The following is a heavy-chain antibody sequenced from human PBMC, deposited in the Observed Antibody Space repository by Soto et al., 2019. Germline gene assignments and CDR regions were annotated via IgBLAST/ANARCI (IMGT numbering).Heavy chain of an antibody. CDR3: ARREIQGPIDY. CDR1: GYSISSSNW. CDR2: IYYSGTT. J-gene: IGHJ4*02. V-gene: IGHV4-28*01. D-gene: IGHD1-26*01. Sequence: QVQLQESGPGLVKPSDTLSLTCAVSGYSISSSNWWGWIRQPPGKGLEWIGYIYYSGTTYYNPSLKRXDTXSXGTSKNQFSLKLTSVTAVDTAVYYCARREIQGPIDYWGQGTLVTVSS.